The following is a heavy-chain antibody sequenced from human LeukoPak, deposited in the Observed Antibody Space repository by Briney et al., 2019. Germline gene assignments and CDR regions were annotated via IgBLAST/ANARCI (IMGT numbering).Heavy chain of an antibody. CDR1: GYIFTSYG. Sequence: ASVKVSCKASGYIFTSYGISWVRQAPGQGLEWMGWISAYNGNTNYAQKLQGRVTMTTDTSTSTAYMELRSLRSDDTAVYYCARDKKRYDFWSGLNWYLDLWGRGTLVTVSS. CDR3: ARDKKRYDFWSGLNWYLDL. D-gene: IGHD3-3*01. V-gene: IGHV1-18*01. J-gene: IGHJ2*01. CDR2: ISAYNGNT.